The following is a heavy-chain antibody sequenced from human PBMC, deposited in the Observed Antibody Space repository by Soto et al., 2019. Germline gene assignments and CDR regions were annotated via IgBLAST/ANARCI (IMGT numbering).Heavy chain of an antibody. CDR1: GFTFSSYG. CDR3: ARDGEGNNWFDP. J-gene: IGHJ5*02. D-gene: IGHD2-21*01. V-gene: IGHV3-33*01. CDR2: IWYDGSNK. Sequence: QVQLVESGGGVVQPGRSLRLSCAASGFTFSSYGMHWVRQAPGKGLEWVAVIWYDGSNKDYADSVKGRFTISRDNSKNTLYLQMNSLRAEDTAVYYCARDGEGNNWFDPWGQGTLVTVSS.